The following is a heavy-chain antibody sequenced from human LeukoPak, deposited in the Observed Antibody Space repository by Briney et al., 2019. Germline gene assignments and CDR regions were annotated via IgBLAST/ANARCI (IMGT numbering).Heavy chain of an antibody. J-gene: IGHJ4*02. CDR1: XXTFTXXX. CDR2: INPSGGST. CDR3: ARAEFSGSSSFFDY. Sequence: VKVSFXXXXXTFTXXXMHWVRQAPGQGLAWMGIINPSGGSTSYAQKFQGRVTMTRDTSTSTVYMELSSLRSEDTAVYYCARAEFSGSSSFFDYWGQGTLVTVSS. V-gene: IGHV1-46*01. D-gene: IGHD1-26*01.